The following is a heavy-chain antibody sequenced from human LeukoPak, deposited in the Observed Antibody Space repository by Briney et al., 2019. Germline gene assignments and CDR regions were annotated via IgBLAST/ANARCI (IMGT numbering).Heavy chain of an antibody. J-gene: IGHJ6*02. CDR2: INPNSGGT. V-gene: IGHV1-2*02. CDR3: ARVSVIYDILTGYHHYYYGMDV. Sequence: ASVKVSCKASGYTFTGYYMHWVRQAPGQGLEWMGCINPNSGGTNYAQKFQGRVTMTRDTSISTAYMELSRLRSDDTAVYYCARVSVIYDILTGYHHYYYGMDVWGQGTTVTVSS. CDR1: GYTFTGYY. D-gene: IGHD3-9*01.